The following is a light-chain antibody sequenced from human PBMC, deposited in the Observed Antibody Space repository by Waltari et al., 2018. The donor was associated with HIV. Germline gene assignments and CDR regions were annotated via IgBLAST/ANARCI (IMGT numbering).Light chain of an antibody. Sequence: QSVLTPPPSASGTPGQRVTISCSGSRSNIGSNYVNWYRHLPGTAPELLMYRTNQRPAGVPDRFSASKAGTSASLAITGPQSEDEAHYYCAAWDDSLSRPVFGGGTRLTVL. J-gene: IGLJ3*02. CDR1: RSNIGSNY. CDR3: AAWDDSLSRPV. V-gene: IGLV1-47*01. CDR2: RTN.